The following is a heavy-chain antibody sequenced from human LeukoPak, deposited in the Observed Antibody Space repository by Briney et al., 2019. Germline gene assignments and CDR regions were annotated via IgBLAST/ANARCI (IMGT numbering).Heavy chain of an antibody. CDR2: ISAYNGNT. Sequence: ASVKVSCKASGYTFTSYGISWVRQAPGQGLERMGWISAYNGNTNYAQKLQGRVTMTTDTSTSTAYMELRSLRSDDTAVYYCAREEGYCSSTSCYNWFDPWGQGTLVTVSS. J-gene: IGHJ5*02. CDR3: AREEGYCSSTSCYNWFDP. V-gene: IGHV1-18*01. CDR1: GYTFTSYG. D-gene: IGHD2-2*01.